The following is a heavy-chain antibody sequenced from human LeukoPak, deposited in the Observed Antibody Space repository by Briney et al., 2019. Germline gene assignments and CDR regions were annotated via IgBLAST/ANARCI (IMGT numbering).Heavy chain of an antibody. CDR1: GFTFSTYA. CDR2: IFGNGRTT. D-gene: IGHD1-1*01. Sequence: GGSLRLSCAASGFTFSTYAMSWVRQAPGKGLEWVSAIFGNGRTTYSADSVKGRFAISRDNSKNTLYLQMNSLRAEDTAVYYCARGRYDWNDVGYFDYWGQGTLVSVPS. CDR3: ARGRYDWNDVGYFDY. J-gene: IGHJ4*02. V-gene: IGHV3-23*01.